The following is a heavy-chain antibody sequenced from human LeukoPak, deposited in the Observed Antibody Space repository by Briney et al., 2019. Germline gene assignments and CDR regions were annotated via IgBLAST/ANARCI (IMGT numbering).Heavy chain of an antibody. CDR3: ARALGLKGAFDI. Sequence: PGGSLRLSCAASGFTFSSYAMHWVRQAPGKGLEWVAVISYDGSNKYYADSVKGRFTISRDNSKNTLYLQMNSLRAEDTAVYYCARALGLKGAFDIWGQGTMVTVSS. J-gene: IGHJ3*02. CDR1: GFTFSSYA. V-gene: IGHV3-30-3*01. D-gene: IGHD4/OR15-4a*01. CDR2: ISYDGSNK.